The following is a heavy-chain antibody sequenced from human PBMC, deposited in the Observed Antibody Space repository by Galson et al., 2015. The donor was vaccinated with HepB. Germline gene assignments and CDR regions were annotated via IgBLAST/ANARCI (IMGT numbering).Heavy chain of an antibody. Sequence: SVKVSCKASGGTFSSYAISWVRQAPGQGLEWMGGIIPIFGTANYAQKFQGRVTITADESTSTAYMELSSLRSDDTAVYYCARDSSYDFWSGYYRYYYYYMDVWGKGTTVTVSS. CDR2: IIPIFGTA. J-gene: IGHJ6*03. D-gene: IGHD3-3*01. V-gene: IGHV1-69*13. CDR1: GGTFSSYA. CDR3: ARDSSYDFWSGYYRYYYYYMDV.